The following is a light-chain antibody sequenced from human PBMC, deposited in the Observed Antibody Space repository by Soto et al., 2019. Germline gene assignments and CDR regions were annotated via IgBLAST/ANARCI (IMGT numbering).Light chain of an antibody. CDR3: QQYNDWPLT. Sequence: EIVMTQSPATLSVSPGERATVSCRASQSVRSDLAWYQQKPGQAHRXLIYGASIRATRIPARFSGSGSGTEGTITISSLQSEDCEVYYGQQYNDWPLTFGGGTKVDTK. CDR2: GAS. CDR1: QSVRSD. J-gene: IGKJ4*01. V-gene: IGKV3-15*01.